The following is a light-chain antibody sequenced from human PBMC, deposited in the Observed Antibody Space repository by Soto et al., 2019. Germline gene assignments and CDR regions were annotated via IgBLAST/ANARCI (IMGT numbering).Light chain of an antibody. CDR2: GAS. Sequence: EVVLTQSPGTLSLSPGERATLSCRASQSLDSTYLAWYQQKPDQSPRLVIYGASRRATGIPDRFSGSGSGTDFTLTIGRLEPEDFGVYYCQRSGSAPPYIFGAGTRLDI. CDR1: QSLDSTY. V-gene: IGKV3-20*01. J-gene: IGKJ2*01. CDR3: QRSGSAPPYI.